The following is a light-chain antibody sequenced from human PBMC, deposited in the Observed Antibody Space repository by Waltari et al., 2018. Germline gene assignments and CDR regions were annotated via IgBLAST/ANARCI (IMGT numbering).Light chain of an antibody. CDR1: RRVVCTSDNRNC. Sequence: DIVMTQSPDSLAVSLGERATTNCKSSRRVVCTSDNRNCLAWYQQKPGQPPKLLTHWASTRESAVPARLTASGCGPDFTLTISSLQAEDVAVYYGPHYANTPLSLGGGTRVEIK. CDR3: PHYANTPLS. V-gene: IGKV4-1*01. J-gene: IGKJ4*01. CDR2: WAS.